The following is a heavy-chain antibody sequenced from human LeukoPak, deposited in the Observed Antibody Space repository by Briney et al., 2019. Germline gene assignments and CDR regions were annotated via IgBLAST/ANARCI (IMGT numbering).Heavy chain of an antibody. V-gene: IGHV4-34*01. CDR3: ARGKRTRYYYDSSGYPDY. CDR2: INHSGST. D-gene: IGHD3-22*01. CDR1: GRSFSGYY. J-gene: IGHJ4*02. Sequence: PSETLSLTCAVYGRSFSGYYWSWIRQPPGKGLEWIGEINHSGSTNYNPSLKSRVTISVDTSKNQFSLKLSSVTAADTAVYYCARGKRTRYYYDSSGYPDYWGQGTLVTVSS.